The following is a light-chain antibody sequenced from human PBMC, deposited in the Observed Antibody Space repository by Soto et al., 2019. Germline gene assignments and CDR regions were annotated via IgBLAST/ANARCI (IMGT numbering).Light chain of an antibody. J-gene: IGKJ2*02. CDR1: QSVSGSY. CDR3: QQYYSSRT. CDR2: GAS. V-gene: IGKV3-20*01. Sequence: EIVLTQSPGTLSLSPGERATLSCRASQSVSGSYLAWYQQTPGQAPRLLIFGASNRATGIPDRFSGSGSGTDFTLTISRLEPEDFGVYYCQQYYSSRTFGQGTKREIK.